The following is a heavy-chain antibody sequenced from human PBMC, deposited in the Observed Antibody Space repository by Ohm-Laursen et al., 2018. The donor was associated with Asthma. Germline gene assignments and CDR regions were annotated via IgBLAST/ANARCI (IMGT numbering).Heavy chain of an antibody. CDR3: ARGTFYYESTGYYFFDH. Sequence: SQTLSLTCIVSGDSISNGGYYWSWIRQHPGKGLEWIGYMYYSGTTYYNPSLNSRVAILVDTSKNQFSLKLSPVTAADTAVYYCARGTFYYESTGYYFFDHWGQGALVTVSS. D-gene: IGHD3-22*01. CDR2: MYYSGTT. J-gene: IGHJ4*02. CDR1: GDSISNGGYY. V-gene: IGHV4-31*03.